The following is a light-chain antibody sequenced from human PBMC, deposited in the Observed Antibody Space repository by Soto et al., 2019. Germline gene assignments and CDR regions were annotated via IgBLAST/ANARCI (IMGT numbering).Light chain of an antibody. J-gene: IGKJ2*03. CDR2: LAS. V-gene: IGKV1-5*03. Sequence: DVQMTQSPYTLSAAVGDSVNITCRASQSIRNLLAWYQQKPGKAPKILLYLASTLETTVPSRFSRSGSGTEFTLTIIRLQSDDFATYSCQQYNPYPFSFGQGTKLEIK. CDR1: QSIRNL. CDR3: QQYNPYPFS.